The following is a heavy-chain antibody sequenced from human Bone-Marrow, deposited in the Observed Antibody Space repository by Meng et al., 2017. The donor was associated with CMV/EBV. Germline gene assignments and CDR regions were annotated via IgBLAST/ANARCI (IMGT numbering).Heavy chain of an antibody. Sequence: ASVKVSCKASRYTLNDNYIHWVRQAPGQGLEWMGWLNPDSGTTKYAQKFQDRVTLTRDMSINTAYMDLSRLKFDDTAVYFCARAQAIGAANWFDPWGQGTLVTFSS. V-gene: IGHV1-2*02. D-gene: IGHD6-13*01. CDR1: RYTLNDNY. CDR3: ARAQAIGAANWFDP. CDR2: LNPDSGTT. J-gene: IGHJ5*02.